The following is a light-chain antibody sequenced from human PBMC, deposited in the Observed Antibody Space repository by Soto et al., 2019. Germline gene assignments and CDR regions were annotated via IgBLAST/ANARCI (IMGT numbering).Light chain of an antibody. CDR2: AAS. CDR1: QTISSY. J-gene: IGKJ2*01. Sequence: DIQMTQSPSSLSASVGDRVTITCRASQTISSYLNWYQQKPGKAPKLLIYAASSLQSGVPSRFSGSGSGIDFTLTISSLQPEDFAIYYCQQSYNTPQYTFGQGTELAIK. CDR3: QQSYNTPQYT. V-gene: IGKV1-39*01.